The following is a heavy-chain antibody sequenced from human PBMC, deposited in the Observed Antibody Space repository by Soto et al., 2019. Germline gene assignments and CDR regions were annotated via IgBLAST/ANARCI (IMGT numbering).Heavy chain of an antibody. V-gene: IGHV3-30-3*01. D-gene: IGHD6-6*01. J-gene: IGHJ4*02. CDR2: ISYDGSNK. CDR3: ARMYSSSSSAEYYFDY. CDR1: GFTFSSYA. Sequence: QVQLVESGGGVVQPGRSLRLSCAASGFTFSSYAMHWVRQAPGKGLEWVAVISYDGSNKYYADSVKGRFTISRDNSKNTLYRQMNSLRAEDTAVYYCARMYSSSSSAEYYFDYWGQGTLVTVSS.